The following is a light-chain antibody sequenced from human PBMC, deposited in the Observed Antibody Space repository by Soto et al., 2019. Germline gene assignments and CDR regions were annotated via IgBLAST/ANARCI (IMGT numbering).Light chain of an antibody. J-gene: IGKJ2*01. V-gene: IGKV3-15*01. CDR1: QSVDSN. CDR3: QQYIDWPLYT. Sequence: EIVMTQSPNTVSVSPGDRATLSCRASQSVDSNLAWYQQKPGQAPRLLISGASTRAPGIPARFSGSGSGTNFTLSISGLQSEDFAVYYCQQYIDWPLYTFCQGTKLEIK. CDR2: GAS.